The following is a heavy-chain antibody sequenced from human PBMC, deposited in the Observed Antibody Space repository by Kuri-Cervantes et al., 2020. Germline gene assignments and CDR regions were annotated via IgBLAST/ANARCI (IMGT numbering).Heavy chain of an antibody. CDR2: IRDRPNSYST. Sequence: GESLKISCAASGFTFTNAWMSWVRQAPGKGLEWVGRIRDRPNSYSTEYAASVKGRFTISRDDSKNTLYLQMNSLKTEDTAVYYCTTREAYWGQGTLVTVSS. V-gene: IGHV3-15*01. J-gene: IGHJ4*02. CDR3: TTREAY. D-gene: IGHD5-24*01. CDR1: GFTFTNAW.